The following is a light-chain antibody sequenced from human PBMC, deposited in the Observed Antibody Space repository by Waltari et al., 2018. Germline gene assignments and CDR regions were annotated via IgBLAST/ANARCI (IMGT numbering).Light chain of an antibody. CDR2: EDS. Sequence: SYELTQPSSVSVSPGQTAKIPCSGDIMATTLARWFQQKQGQAPLLLIYEDSERPSEIPGRFSGSSSGTTVTLTITGAHVDDEADYYCFSAADNNWVFGGGTKLTVL. CDR1: IMATTL. CDR3: FSAADNNWV. J-gene: IGLJ3*02. V-gene: IGLV3-27*01.